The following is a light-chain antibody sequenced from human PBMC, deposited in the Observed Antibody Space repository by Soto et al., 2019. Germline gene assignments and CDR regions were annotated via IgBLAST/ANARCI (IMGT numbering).Light chain of an antibody. V-gene: IGLV2-14*03. CDR3: NSYTGTSARYA. J-gene: IGLJ1*01. Sequence: SVLTQPASVSGSPGQSITISCTGTSSDFGRYNYVSWYQQYPGRAPKLIIFDVTNRPSGVSPRFSGSKSGNTASLTISGLQAADEADYYCNSYTGTSARYAFGTGTKVTVL. CDR2: DVT. CDR1: SSDFGRYNY.